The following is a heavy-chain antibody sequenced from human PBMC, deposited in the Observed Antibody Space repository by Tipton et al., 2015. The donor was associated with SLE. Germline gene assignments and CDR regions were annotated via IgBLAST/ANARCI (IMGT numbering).Heavy chain of an antibody. CDR2: IYYSGST. V-gene: IGHV4-59*11. Sequence: TLSLTCTVSGGSISSHYWSWIRQPPGKGLEWIGYIYYSGSTYYNPSLKSRVTISVDTSKNQFSLKLSSVTAADTAVYYCARDDHFGWYFDYWGQGTLVTVSS. J-gene: IGHJ4*02. CDR1: GGSISSHY. D-gene: IGHD6-19*01. CDR3: ARDDHFGWYFDY.